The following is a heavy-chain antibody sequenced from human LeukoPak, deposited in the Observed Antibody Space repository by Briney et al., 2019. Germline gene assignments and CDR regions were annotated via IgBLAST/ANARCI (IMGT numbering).Heavy chain of an antibody. J-gene: IGHJ4*02. CDR2: IYYSGST. D-gene: IGHD2-2*01. CDR3: ARLGIGVVPSAMLGDYYFDY. Sequence: PSETLSLTCTVSGGSISSYYWSWIRQPPGKGLEWIGYIYYSGSTNYNPSLKSRVTISVDTSKNQFSLKLTSVIAADTAVYYCARLGIGVVPSAMLGDYYFDYWGQGTLVTVSS. V-gene: IGHV4-59*08. CDR1: GGSISSYY.